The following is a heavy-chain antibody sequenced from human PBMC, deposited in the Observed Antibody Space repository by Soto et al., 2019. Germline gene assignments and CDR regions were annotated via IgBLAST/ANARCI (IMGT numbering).Heavy chain of an antibody. D-gene: IGHD6-13*01. J-gene: IGHJ5*02. CDR3: ARDRAAWNWFDP. CDR1: GYTFTSYG. V-gene: IGHV1-18*01. Sequence: ASVKVSCKASGYTFTSYGISWVRQAPGQGLEWMGWISAYNGNTNYAQKLQGRVTMTTDTSTSTAYMELRSLRSDDTAVYYCARDRAAWNWFDPWGQGXLVTVYS. CDR2: ISAYNGNT.